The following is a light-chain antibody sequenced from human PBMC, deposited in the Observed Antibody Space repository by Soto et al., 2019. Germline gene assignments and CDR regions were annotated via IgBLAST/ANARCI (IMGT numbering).Light chain of an antibody. V-gene: IGLV2-8*01. CDR2: EVT. CDR1: SSDVVGYNF. CDR3: ASYAGRDTYV. J-gene: IGLJ1*01. Sequence: QSALTQPPSASGSPGQSVTISCTGTSSDVVGYNFVSWFQQYPGKAPKLIIFEVTKRPSEVPDRFSGSKSGNTASLTVSGLRTEDEADYYCASYAGRDTYVFGTGTKLTV.